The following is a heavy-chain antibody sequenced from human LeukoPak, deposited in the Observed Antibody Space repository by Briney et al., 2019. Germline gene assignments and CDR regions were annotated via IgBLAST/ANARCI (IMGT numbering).Heavy chain of an antibody. CDR2: IYDSGST. CDR3: ARHYGA. Sequence: GSLRLSCAASGFTFSSYSMNWVRQPPGKGLEWIGSIYDSGSTYYNPSLKSRVTMSVDTSKNQFSLKLNSVTAADTAVYYCARHYGAWGQGTLVTVPS. J-gene: IGHJ4*02. CDR1: GFTFSSYSMN. D-gene: IGHD4/OR15-4a*01. V-gene: IGHV4-39*01.